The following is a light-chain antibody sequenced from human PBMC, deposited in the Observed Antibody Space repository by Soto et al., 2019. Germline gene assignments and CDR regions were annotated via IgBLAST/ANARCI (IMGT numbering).Light chain of an antibody. CDR2: EGN. V-gene: IGLV2-23*01. Sequence: QSALTQPASVSGSPGQSTTISCTGTSGNVGSYNLVSWYQQHPGKAPKLMIYEGNKRPSGVSNRFSGSKSGTTASLTISGLQAEDEADYYCSSYAGSGTFYVFGTGTKVTVL. J-gene: IGLJ1*01. CDR1: SGNVGSYNL. CDR3: SSYAGSGTFYV.